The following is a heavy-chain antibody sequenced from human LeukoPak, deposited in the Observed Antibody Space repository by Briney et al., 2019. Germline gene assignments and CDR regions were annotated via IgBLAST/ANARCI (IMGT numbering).Heavy chain of an antibody. CDR3: ARVIEGSAFDI. D-gene: IGHD1-26*01. Sequence: GGSLRLSCAASGFTVSSNYMSWVRQAPGKGLEWVAVIFSGGSTYYADSVKGRFTISRGNSKNTLYLQMNSLRAEDTAVYYCARVIEGSAFDIWGQGTMVTVSS. CDR1: GFTVSSNY. J-gene: IGHJ3*02. CDR2: IFSGGST. V-gene: IGHV3-53*01.